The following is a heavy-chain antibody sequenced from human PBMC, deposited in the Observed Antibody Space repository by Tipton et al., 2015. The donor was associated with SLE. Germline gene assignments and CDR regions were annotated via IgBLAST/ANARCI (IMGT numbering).Heavy chain of an antibody. J-gene: IGHJ5*02. CDR1: GYTFTSYG. V-gene: IGHV1-18*01. D-gene: IGHD2-8*02. Sequence: QVQLVQSGAEVKKPGASVKVSCKASGYTFTSYGISWVRQAPGQGLEWMGWISAYNGNTNYAQELQGRVTMTTDTSTSTAYMELRSLRSDDTAVYYCARDLRYCTGGVCYTDDNWFDPWGQGTLVTVSS. CDR2: ISAYNGNT. CDR3: ARDLRYCTGGVCYTDDNWFDP.